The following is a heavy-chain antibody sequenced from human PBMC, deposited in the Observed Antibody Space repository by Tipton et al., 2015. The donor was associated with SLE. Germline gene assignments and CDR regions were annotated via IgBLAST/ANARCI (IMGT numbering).Heavy chain of an antibody. D-gene: IGHD3-16*01. V-gene: IGHV3-11*01. J-gene: IGHJ6*03. CDR1: GFSFSDYY. CDR2: ISSGGATI. Sequence: SLRLSCAASGFSFSDYYMSWIRQAPGKGLEWLSYISSGGATIYYADSVKGRFSVSRDNAKNSLYLQMNSLGAEDMAVYYCAQGADMDVWGKGTTVTVSS. CDR3: AQGADMDV.